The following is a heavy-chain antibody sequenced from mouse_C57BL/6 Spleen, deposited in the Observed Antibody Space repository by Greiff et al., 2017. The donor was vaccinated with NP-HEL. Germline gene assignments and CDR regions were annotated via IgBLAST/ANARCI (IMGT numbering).Heavy chain of an antibody. CDR2: ISSGSSTI. D-gene: IGHD2-5*01. J-gene: IGHJ4*01. CDR3: ARTIVTTNYYAMDY. V-gene: IGHV5-17*01. CDR1: GFTFSDYG. Sequence: EVMLVESGGGLVKPGGSLKLSCAASGFTFSDYGMHWVRQAPEKGLEWVAYISSGSSTIYYADTVKGRFTISRDNAKNTLFLQMTSLRSEDTAMYYCARTIVTTNYYAMDYWGQGTSVTVSS.